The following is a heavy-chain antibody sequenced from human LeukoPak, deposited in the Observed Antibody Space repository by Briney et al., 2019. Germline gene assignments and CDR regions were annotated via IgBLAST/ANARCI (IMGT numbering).Heavy chain of an antibody. Sequence: PSETLFLTCAVYGGSFSGYYWSWIRQPPGKGLEWIGEINHSGSTNYNPSLKSRVTISIDTSKNQFSLKLSSVTAADTAVYYCARGPDPGKVGAAIYYYFGMDVWGQGTTVTVSS. J-gene: IGHJ6*02. CDR2: INHSGST. CDR1: GGSFSGYY. D-gene: IGHD1-26*01. CDR3: ARGPDPGKVGAAIYYYFGMDV. V-gene: IGHV4-34*01.